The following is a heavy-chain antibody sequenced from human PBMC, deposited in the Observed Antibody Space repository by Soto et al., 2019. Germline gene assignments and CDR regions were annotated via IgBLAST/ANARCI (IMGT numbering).Heavy chain of an antibody. D-gene: IGHD3-10*01. Sequence: QVQLVESGGGVVQPGRSLRLSCAASGFTFSSYGMHWVRQAPGKGLEWVAVISYDGSNKYYADSVEGRFTISRDNSKNPLCLQMNSLRAEATAVYYCAKDHYGSGVGYFQHWGQGTLVTVSS. CDR3: AKDHYGSGVGYFQH. CDR2: ISYDGSNK. J-gene: IGHJ1*01. V-gene: IGHV3-30*18. CDR1: GFTFSSYG.